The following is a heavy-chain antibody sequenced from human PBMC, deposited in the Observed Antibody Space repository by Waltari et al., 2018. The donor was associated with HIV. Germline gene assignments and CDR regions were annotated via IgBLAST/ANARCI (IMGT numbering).Heavy chain of an antibody. CDR1: GFSSSTSG. Sequence: QVQLVESGGGVVHPGGSLRLCCAASGFSSSTSGMHWVRQAPGKGLEWMAFISSDGNNEYYADSVKGRFTVSRDNSRNTLHLLMDSLRVKDTAIYYCAKSLFGVVKYQNLFDYWAQGTLVTVSS. CDR2: ISSDGNNE. J-gene: IGHJ4*02. CDR3: AKSLFGVVKYQNLFDY. D-gene: IGHD3-3*01. V-gene: IGHV3-30*18.